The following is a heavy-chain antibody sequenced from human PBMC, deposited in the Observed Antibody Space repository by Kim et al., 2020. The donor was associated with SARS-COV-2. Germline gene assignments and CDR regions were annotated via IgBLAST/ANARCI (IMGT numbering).Heavy chain of an antibody. J-gene: IGHJ5*02. CDR2: MNPNTGNT. V-gene: IGHV1-8*01. CDR3: ARGATP. CDR1: GYTFTSFD. Sequence: ASVKVSCKTSGYTFTSFDINWVRQAPGEGLEWVGWMNPNTGNTGYAQKLQVRLTLTRDTSINTAYMELSGLRSEDTAVYFCARGATPWGRGTLVTVSS.